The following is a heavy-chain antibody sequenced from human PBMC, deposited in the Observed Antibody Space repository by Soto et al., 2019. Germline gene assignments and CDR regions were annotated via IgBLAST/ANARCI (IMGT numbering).Heavy chain of an antibody. CDR3: ARGEVGYCSSTSCYVSAFDI. CDR1: GGSFSGYY. V-gene: IGHV4-34*01. Sequence: QVQLQQWGAGLLKPSETLSLTCAVYGGSFSGYYWRWIRQPPGKGLEWIGEINHSGSTNYNPSLKSRVTISVDTSKNQFSLKLSSVTAADTAVYYCARGEVGYCSSTSCYVSAFDIWGQGTMVTVSS. CDR2: INHSGST. J-gene: IGHJ3*02. D-gene: IGHD2-2*01.